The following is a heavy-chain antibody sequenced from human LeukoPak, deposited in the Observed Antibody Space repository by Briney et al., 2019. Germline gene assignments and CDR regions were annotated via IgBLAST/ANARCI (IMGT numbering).Heavy chain of an antibody. J-gene: IGHJ4*02. CDR1: GFTISGNY. D-gene: IGHD6-6*01. V-gene: IGHV3-53*01. CDR3: ARAPAGHVLDF. Sequence: PGGSLRLSCAASGFTISGNYMAWVRQAPVKGLEWVSVVSGGGTTDYADSVKGRFTISRDDSKNTLYLQMNSLRAEDTAVYYCARAPAGHVLDFWGQGSLVTVPS. CDR2: VSGGGTT.